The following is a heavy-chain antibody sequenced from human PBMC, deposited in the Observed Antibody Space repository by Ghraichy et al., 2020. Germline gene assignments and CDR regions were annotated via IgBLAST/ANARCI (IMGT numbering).Heavy chain of an antibody. CDR1: GFTVSSNY. D-gene: IGHD5-18*01. CDR3: ARASWIQLWQDYYGMDV. CDR2: IYSGGST. V-gene: IGHV3-53*01. Sequence: GGSLRLSCAASGFTVSSNYMSWVRQAPGKGLEWVSVIYSGGSTYYADSVKGRFTISRDNSKNTLYLQMNSLRAEDTAVYYCARASWIQLWQDYYGMDVWGQGTTVTVSS. J-gene: IGHJ6*02.